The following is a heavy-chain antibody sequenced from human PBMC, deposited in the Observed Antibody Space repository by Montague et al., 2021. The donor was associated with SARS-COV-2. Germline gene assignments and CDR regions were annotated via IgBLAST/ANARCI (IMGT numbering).Heavy chain of an antibody. D-gene: IGHD6-13*01. CDR1: GASISSSSYD. Sequence: ETLSLTCTVSGASISSSSYDWGWIRQPPGKGLEWIGSIYYSGSTYYNPCLKSRVTISVDTSKNQFSLKLSSVTAADTAVYYCARVGRQQLVRLSGMDVWGQGTTVTVSS. J-gene: IGHJ6*02. CDR2: IYYSGST. CDR3: ARVGRQQLVRLSGMDV. V-gene: IGHV4-39*07.